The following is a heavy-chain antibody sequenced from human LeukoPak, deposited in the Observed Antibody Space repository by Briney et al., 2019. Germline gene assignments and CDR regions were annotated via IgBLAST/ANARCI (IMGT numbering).Heavy chain of an antibody. CDR1: GGSIRSGSYY. Sequence: SQTLSLTCTVSGGSIRSGSYYWSWIRQPAGKGLEWIGRFYTSGITNYNPSLKSRVTISVDTSKNQFSLRLESVTAADTALYYCARHVLLWLGEHNYAFDIWGRGTMVAVSS. D-gene: IGHD3-10*01. J-gene: IGHJ3*02. CDR2: FYTSGIT. V-gene: IGHV4-61*02. CDR3: ARHVLLWLGEHNYAFDI.